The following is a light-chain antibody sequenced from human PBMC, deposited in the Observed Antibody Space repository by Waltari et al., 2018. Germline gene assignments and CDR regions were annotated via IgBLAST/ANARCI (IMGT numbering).Light chain of an antibody. V-gene: IGLV2-14*01. CDR1: SSGVCDYTY. J-gene: IGLJ2*01. CDR2: EVT. Sequence: QSALTQPASASGSPGPSLTIPCTGTSSGVCDYTYVSWYQQHPGKGPKLMIFEVTNRPSGVSNRFSGSKSGNTASLTISGLQAEDEADYYCCSYTSSHTVVFGGGTKLTVL. CDR3: CSYTSSHTVV.